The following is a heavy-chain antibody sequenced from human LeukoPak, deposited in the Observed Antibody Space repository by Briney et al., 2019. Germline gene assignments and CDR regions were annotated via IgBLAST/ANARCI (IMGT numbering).Heavy chain of an antibody. Sequence: GGSLRLSCVASGFTFSNYWMNWVRQAPGKGLEWVSSISSSSSYIYYADSVKGRFTISRDNAKNSLYLQMNSLRAEDTAVYYCTRDLSPPGYCSSTSCSSFDYWGQGTLVTVSS. D-gene: IGHD2-2*01. J-gene: IGHJ4*02. CDR2: ISSSSSYI. V-gene: IGHV3-21*06. CDR1: GFTFSNYW. CDR3: TRDLSPPGYCSSTSCSSFDY.